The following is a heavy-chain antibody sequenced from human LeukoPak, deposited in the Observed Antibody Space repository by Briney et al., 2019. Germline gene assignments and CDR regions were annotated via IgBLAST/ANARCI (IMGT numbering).Heavy chain of an antibody. V-gene: IGHV4-39*01. CDR1: GGSISSSSYY. D-gene: IGHD3-22*01. J-gene: IGHJ4*02. CDR3: ARGSYYYDSSGYYPYFDY. CDR2: IYYSGST. Sequence: SETLSLTCTVSGGSISSSSYYWGWIRQPPGKGLEWIGSIYYSGSTYYNPSLKSRVTISVDTSKNQSSLKLSSVTAADTAVYYCARGSYYYDSSGYYPYFDYWGQGTLVTVSS.